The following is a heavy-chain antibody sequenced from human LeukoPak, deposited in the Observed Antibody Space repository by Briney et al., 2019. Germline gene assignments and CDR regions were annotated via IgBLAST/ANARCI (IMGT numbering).Heavy chain of an antibody. CDR2: ISSSGSTI. CDR3: ARDLDFWSGYEPLAYYYMDV. Sequence: YYWGWIRQAPGKGLEWVSYISSSGSTIYYADSVKGRFTISRDNAKNSLYLQMNSLRAEDTAVYYCARDLDFWSGYEPLAYYYMDVWGKGTTVTVSS. V-gene: IGHV3-11*04. J-gene: IGHJ6*03. CDR1: YY. D-gene: IGHD3-3*01.